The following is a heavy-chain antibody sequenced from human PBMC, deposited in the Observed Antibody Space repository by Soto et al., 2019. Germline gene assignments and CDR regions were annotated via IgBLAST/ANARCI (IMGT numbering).Heavy chain of an antibody. CDR3: ASVWGLDELVQGAY. CDR1: GFTFSSYA. CDR2: ISYDGSNK. Sequence: QVQLVESGGGVVQPGRSLRLSCAASGFTFSSYAMHWVRQAPGKGLEWVAGISYDGSNKYYADYVKGRFTISGDNAKNTRYLQMNSLRAEDTAVYYCASVWGLDELVQGAYWGQGTLVTVSS. J-gene: IGHJ4*02. D-gene: IGHD6-6*01. V-gene: IGHV3-30-3*01.